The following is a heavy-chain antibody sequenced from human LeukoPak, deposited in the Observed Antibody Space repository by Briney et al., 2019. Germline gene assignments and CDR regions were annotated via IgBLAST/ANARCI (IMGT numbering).Heavy chain of an antibody. CDR1: GFTFSSHW. CDR2: INQDGSER. V-gene: IGHV3-7*01. D-gene: IGHD2-15*01. CDR3: ARDHVVDGLVFDY. J-gene: IGHJ4*02. Sequence: GGSLRLSCVASGFTFSSHWMSWFRQAPGRGREWVANINQDGSERDYVDSVKGRSTFSRDNTKSTLYLQMKSLRAEDTAIYYCARDHVVDGLVFDYWGQGTLVTVSS.